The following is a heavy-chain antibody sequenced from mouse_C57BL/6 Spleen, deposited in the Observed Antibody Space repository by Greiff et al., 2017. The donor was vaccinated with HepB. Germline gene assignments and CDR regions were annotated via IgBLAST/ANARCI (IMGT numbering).Heavy chain of an antibody. V-gene: IGHV1-80*01. CDR2: IYPGDGDT. CDR3: ARKDYGYDAGYVDY. J-gene: IGHJ2*01. D-gene: IGHD2-2*01. Sequence: VQLQQSGAELVKPGASVKISCKASGYAFSSYWMNWVKQRPGKGLEWIGQIYPGDGDTNYNGKFKGKATLTADKSSSTAYMQLSSLTSEDSAVYFCARKDYGYDAGYVDYWGQGTTLTVSS. CDR1: GYAFSSYW.